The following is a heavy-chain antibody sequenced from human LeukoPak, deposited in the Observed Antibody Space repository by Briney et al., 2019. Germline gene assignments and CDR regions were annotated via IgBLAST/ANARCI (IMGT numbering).Heavy chain of an antibody. CDR3: AKALTVASMVNAFDI. D-gene: IGHD5-12*01. Sequence: GGSLRLSCAASGFIFSGYAMSWVRQAPGKGLEWVSTISGSGGSIYNADSVKGRFTISRDNSKNTLYLQMNSLRDEDTAIYYCAKALTVASMVNAFDIWGQGTKVTVSS. CDR2: ISGSGGSI. J-gene: IGHJ3*02. V-gene: IGHV3-23*01. CDR1: GFIFSGYA.